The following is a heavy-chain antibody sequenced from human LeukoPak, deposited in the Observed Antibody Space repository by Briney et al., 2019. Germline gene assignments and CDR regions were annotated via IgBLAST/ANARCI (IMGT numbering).Heavy chain of an antibody. J-gene: IGHJ4*02. D-gene: IGHD5-18*01. CDR2: IYYSGST. CDR3: ARVTGGYSYGRPHLLLDY. Sequence: PSETLSLTCIVSGGSISSYYWSWIRQPPGKGLEWIGYIYYSGSTNYNPSLKSRVTISVDTSKNQFSLKLSSVTAADTAVYYCARVTGGYSYGRPHLLLDYWGQGTLVTVSS. CDR1: GGSISSYY. V-gene: IGHV4-59*01.